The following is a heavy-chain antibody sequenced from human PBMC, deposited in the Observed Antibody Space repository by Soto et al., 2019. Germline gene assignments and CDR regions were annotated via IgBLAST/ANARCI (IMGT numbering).Heavy chain of an antibody. D-gene: IGHD2-15*01. Sequence: QVQLQESGPGLVKPSQTLSLTCTVSGDSISSGGYYWSWIRQHPGKGLEWIGYLYYSGSTYYNPSLKSRVIISVDTSKNQFSLKLSSVTAADTAVYYCARGSTVAAILFDYWGQGTLVTVSS. CDR2: LYYSGST. J-gene: IGHJ4*02. CDR3: ARGSTVAAILFDY. CDR1: GDSISSGGYY. V-gene: IGHV4-31*03.